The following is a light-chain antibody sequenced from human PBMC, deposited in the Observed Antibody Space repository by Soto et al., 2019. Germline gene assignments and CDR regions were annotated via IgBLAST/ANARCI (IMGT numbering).Light chain of an antibody. CDR2: AAS. V-gene: IGKV1-17*01. CDR1: QGIRDA. J-gene: IGKJ1*01. Sequence: DIQMTQSPSSLSASVGDRVTITCRASQGIRDALGWYQQKPGKAPKRLIYAASSLQSGVPSRFMGSGSRTEFALSISSLKTEDFATDHCLGHNSYPQTFGQGTNVEIK. CDR3: LGHNSYPQT.